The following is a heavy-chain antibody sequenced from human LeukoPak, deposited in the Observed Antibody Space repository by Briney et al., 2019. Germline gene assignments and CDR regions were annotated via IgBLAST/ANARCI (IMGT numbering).Heavy chain of an antibody. D-gene: IGHD5-18*01. J-gene: IGHJ3*02. V-gene: IGHV3-7*01. CDR3: ARDRGWIQHDI. Sequence: GGSLRLSCAASGFTFSSDWMSWVRQAPGRGPEWVANIKHDGSEKYYVDSVKGRFTISRDNAKSSLYLQMNSLRAEDTAVYYCARDRGWIQHDIWGQGTMVTVSS. CDR2: IKHDGSEK. CDR1: GFTFSSDW.